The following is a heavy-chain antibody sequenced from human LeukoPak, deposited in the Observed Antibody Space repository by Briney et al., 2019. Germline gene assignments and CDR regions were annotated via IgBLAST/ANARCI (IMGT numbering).Heavy chain of an antibody. D-gene: IGHD4-17*01. V-gene: IGHV4-39*07. J-gene: IGHJ4*02. CDR2: IFYSGTT. CDR1: SASLTSGHNY. CDR3: TREENYGDYPRTVILDY. Sequence: SETLSLTCTVASASLTSGHNYWGWIRQAPGTGLEWIGSIFYSGTTYYNPSLKNRVTLSIDTSKNQFSLNLISVTAADTAVYFCTREENYGDYPRTVILDYWGQGVLVTVSS.